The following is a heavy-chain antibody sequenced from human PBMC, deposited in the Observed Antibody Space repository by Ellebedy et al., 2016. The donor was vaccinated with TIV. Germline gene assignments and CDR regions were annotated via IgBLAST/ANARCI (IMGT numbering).Heavy chain of an antibody. J-gene: IGHJ4*02. CDR1: GYTFTSYG. Sequence: AASVKVSCKASGYTFTSYGISWVRQAPGQGLEGMGWISAYNGNTNYAQKLQGRVTMTTDTSTSTAYMELRSLRSDDTAVYYCARAWRDGYNFPLGDYWGQGTLVTVSS. CDR2: ISAYNGNT. V-gene: IGHV1-18*01. D-gene: IGHD5-24*01. CDR3: ARAWRDGYNFPLGDY.